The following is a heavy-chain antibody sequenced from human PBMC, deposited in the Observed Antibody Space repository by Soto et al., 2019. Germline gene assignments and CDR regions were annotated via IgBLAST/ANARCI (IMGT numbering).Heavy chain of an antibody. CDR1: GYTFTSYD. CDR2: MNPNSGNT. V-gene: IGHV1-8*01. Sequence: ASVKVSCKASGYTFTSYDINWVRQATGQGLEWMGWMNPNSGNTGYAQKFQGRVTMTRNTSISTAYMELSSLRSEDTAVYYCARGWYTYYYGSGSPNYYYYYGMDVWGQ. J-gene: IGHJ6*02. D-gene: IGHD3-10*01. CDR3: ARGWYTYYYGSGSPNYYYYYGMDV.